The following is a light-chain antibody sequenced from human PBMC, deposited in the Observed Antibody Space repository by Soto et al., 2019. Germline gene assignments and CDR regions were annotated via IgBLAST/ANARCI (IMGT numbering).Light chain of an antibody. J-gene: IGKJ2*01. CDR1: QGISSA. Sequence: AIQLTQSPSSLSASVGDRVTITCRASQGISSALAWYQQKPGKAPKLLIYDASSLESGVPSRFSGSGSGTDFTLTISSLQPEDFATYYCQPFNSYPPYTFGQGTKLEI. CDR2: DAS. CDR3: QPFNSYPPYT. V-gene: IGKV1-13*02.